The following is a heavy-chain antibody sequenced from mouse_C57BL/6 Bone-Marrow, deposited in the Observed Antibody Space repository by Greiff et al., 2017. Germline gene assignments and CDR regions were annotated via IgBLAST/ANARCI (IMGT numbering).Heavy chain of an antibody. CDR3: ARRGPYGNYDY. J-gene: IGHJ2*01. V-gene: IGHV1-64*01. CDR1: GYTFTSYW. D-gene: IGHD2-1*01. Sequence: QVQLQQPGAELVKPGASVKLSCKASGYTFTSYWMHWVKQRPGQGLEWIGMIHPNSGSTNSNEKFKSKATLTVDKSSSTAYMQLSILTSEDSAVYYCARRGPYGNYDYWGQGTTLTVSS. CDR2: IHPNSGST.